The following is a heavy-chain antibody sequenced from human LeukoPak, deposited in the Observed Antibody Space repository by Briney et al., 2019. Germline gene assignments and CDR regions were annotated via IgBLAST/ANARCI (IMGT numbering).Heavy chain of an antibody. Sequence: SETLSLTCTVSSGSISSSNYYWSWIRQPAGKGLEWIGRISTIGITNYNPSLNSRVTISIDTSKNQFSLKLSSVTAADTAVYYCARDGCGGSCFHYYYYYMDVWGKGTTVTISS. CDR2: ISTIGIT. D-gene: IGHD2-15*01. CDR3: ARDGCGGSCFHYYYYYMDV. V-gene: IGHV4-61*02. J-gene: IGHJ6*03. CDR1: SGSISSSNYY.